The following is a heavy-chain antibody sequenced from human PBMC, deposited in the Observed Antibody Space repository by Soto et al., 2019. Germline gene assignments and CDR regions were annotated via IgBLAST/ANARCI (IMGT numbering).Heavy chain of an antibody. CDR1: GFTFSNAW. Sequence: PGGSLRLSCAASGFTFSNAWMNWVRQAPGKGLEWVGRIKSKADGGTTDYAAPVKGRFTISRDDSKNTLYLQMNSLKTEDTAVYYCTTPREGLLWFGELWYGMDVWGQGTTVTVSS. CDR3: TTPREGLLWFGELWYGMDV. V-gene: IGHV3-15*07. D-gene: IGHD3-10*01. CDR2: IKSKADGGTT. J-gene: IGHJ6*02.